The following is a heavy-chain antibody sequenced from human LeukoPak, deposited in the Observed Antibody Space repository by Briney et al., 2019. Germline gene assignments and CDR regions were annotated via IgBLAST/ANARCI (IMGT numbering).Heavy chain of an antibody. D-gene: IGHD3-22*01. CDR1: GYSITSYW. CDR2: IYPGDSDT. Sequence: GESLKISCKGSGYSITSYWIGWVRQTPGKGLEWMGIIYPGDSDTRYSPSFQGQVTISADKSISTAYLQWSSLKASDTAMYYCARLYDSSGYQFDYWGQGTLVTVSS. J-gene: IGHJ4*02. CDR3: ARLYDSSGYQFDY. V-gene: IGHV5-51*01.